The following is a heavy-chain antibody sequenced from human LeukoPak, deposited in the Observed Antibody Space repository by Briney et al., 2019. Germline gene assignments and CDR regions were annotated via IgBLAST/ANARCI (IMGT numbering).Heavy chain of an antibody. CDR1: GDFLSSGAYY. J-gene: IGHJ4*02. V-gene: IGHV4-39*07. D-gene: IGHD3-22*01. CDR3: AILYSSSGYYYFDY. Sequence: SETLSLTCTVSGDFLSSGAYYWGWIRQAPGKGLAWIGSIYYSGSTFYNPSLKSRVTISIDTSKNQFSLNLSSVTAADTAVYYCAILYSSSGYYYFDYWGQGTLVTVSS. CDR2: IYYSGST.